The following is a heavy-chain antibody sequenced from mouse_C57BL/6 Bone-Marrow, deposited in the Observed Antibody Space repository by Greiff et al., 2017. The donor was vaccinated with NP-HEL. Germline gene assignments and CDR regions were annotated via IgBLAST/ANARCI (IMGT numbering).Heavy chain of an antibody. D-gene: IGHD2-3*01. CDR2: INPNNGGT. J-gene: IGHJ2*01. CDR3: ASDGYYEGY. V-gene: IGHV1-22*01. CDR1: GYTFTDYN. Sequence: EVKLMESGPELVKPGASVKMSCKASGYTFTDYNMHWVKQSHGKSLEWIGYINPNNGGTSYNQKFKGKATLTVNKSSSTAYMELRSLTSEDSAVYYCASDGYYEGYWGQGTTLTVSS.